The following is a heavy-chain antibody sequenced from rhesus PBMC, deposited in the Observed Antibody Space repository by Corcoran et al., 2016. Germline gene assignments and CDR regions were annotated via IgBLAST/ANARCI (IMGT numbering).Heavy chain of an antibody. CDR1: GGSISSSNW. CDR3: AREVDSWNNEDSLDV. J-gene: IGHJ5-2*02. V-gene: IGHV4-57*01. D-gene: IGHD1-20*01. CDR2: ISGSGGST. Sequence: QLQLQESGPGLVKPSATLSLTCAVSGGSISSSNWWSWIRPPPGKGLVWIGRISGSGGSTSYNPSLKSRVTISTDTSKNQFSLKLSSVTAADTAVYYCAREVDSWNNEDSLDVWGRGVLVTVSS.